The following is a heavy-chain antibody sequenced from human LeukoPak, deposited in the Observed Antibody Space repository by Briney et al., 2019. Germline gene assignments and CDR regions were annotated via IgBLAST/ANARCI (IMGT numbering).Heavy chain of an antibody. CDR2: IYHSGST. V-gene: IGHV4-38-2*02. CDR3: ARDEAKSYFDY. Sequence: SETLSLTCTVSGFSISSDYYWGWIRQPPGKGLEWVGSIYHSGSTYYNPSLKSRVTISTDTSKNKFSLKLSSVTAADTAVYYCARDEAKSYFDYWGQGTLVTVSS. CDR1: GFSISSDYY. J-gene: IGHJ4*02.